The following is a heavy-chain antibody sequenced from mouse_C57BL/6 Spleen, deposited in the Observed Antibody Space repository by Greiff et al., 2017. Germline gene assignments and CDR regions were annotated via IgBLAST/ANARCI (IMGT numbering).Heavy chain of an antibody. CDR3: ARSDYRCSTHYFDY. D-gene: IGHD2-4*01. CDR2: INPYNGGT. Sequence: EVQLQQSGPVLVKPGASVKMSCTASGYTFTDYYMHWVKQSHGKSLEWIGVINPYNGGTSYNQKFKGKATLTVDKSSSTAYMELNSLTSEDSAVYYCARSDYRCSTHYFDYWGQGTTLTVSS. V-gene: IGHV1-19*01. CDR1: GYTFTDYY. J-gene: IGHJ2*01.